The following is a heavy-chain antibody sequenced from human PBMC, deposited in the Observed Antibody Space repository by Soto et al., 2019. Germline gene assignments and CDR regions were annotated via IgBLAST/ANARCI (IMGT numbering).Heavy chain of an antibody. J-gene: IGHJ6*02. D-gene: IGHD3-3*01. CDR2: INHSGST. CDR1: GVSFSGYY. V-gene: IGHV4-34*01. Sequence: PSETLSLTCAVYGVSFSGYYWIWIRQPPGKGLEWIGEINHSGSTNYNPSLKSRVTISVDTSKNQFSLKLSSVTAADTAVYYCARGFTIFGVVSHYYYYGMDVWGQGTTVTVSS. CDR3: ARGFTIFGVVSHYYYYGMDV.